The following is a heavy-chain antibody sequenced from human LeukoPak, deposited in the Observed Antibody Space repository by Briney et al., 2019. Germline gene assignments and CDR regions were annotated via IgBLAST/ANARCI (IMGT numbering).Heavy chain of an antibody. CDR3: ARRLNIAAAGTYFDY. D-gene: IGHD6-13*01. V-gene: IGHV5-51*01. CDR2: IYPGDSDT. J-gene: IGHJ4*02. Sequence: GGPLKFSGKGSVYSFTSYSIGWVRQMPGKGLDWMGIIYPGDSDTRYSPSFKGQVTISEDQSISTAYLQWSRLKVSDTAIYYCARRLNIAAAGTYFDYWGQGTLVSVSS. CDR1: VYSFTSYS.